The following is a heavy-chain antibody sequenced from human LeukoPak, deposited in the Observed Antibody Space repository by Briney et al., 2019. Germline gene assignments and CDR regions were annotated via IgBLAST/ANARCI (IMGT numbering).Heavy chain of an antibody. CDR2: IFYSGYT. CDR1: DVSISTNY. J-gene: IGHJ3*02. CDR3: ARHEPVAYCGGDCPPADAFDI. Sequence: PSGTLSLTATVSDVSISTNYWGWIPKPPGKGLEWIGYIFYSGYTNYNPSLKSRVTISVDTTKHQFYLRLSSVTAADTAVYYCARHEPVAYCGGDCPPADAFDIWGQGTMVTVSS. D-gene: IGHD2-21*02. V-gene: IGHV4-59*08.